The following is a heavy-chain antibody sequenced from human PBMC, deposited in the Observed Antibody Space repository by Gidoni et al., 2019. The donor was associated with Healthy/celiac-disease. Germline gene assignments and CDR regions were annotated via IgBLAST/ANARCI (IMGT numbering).Heavy chain of an antibody. D-gene: IGHD6-19*01. CDR2: IIPILGIA. CDR3: ARVGSSGEGYYYGMDV. J-gene: IGHJ6*02. Sequence: QVQLVQSGAEVKKPGSSVQVSCKASGGTFSSYAISWVRQAPGQGLEWMGRIIPILGIANYAQKFQGRVTITADKSTSTAYMELSSLRSEDTAVYYCARVGSSGEGYYYGMDVWGQGTTVTVSS. V-gene: IGHV1-69*04. CDR1: GGTFSSYA.